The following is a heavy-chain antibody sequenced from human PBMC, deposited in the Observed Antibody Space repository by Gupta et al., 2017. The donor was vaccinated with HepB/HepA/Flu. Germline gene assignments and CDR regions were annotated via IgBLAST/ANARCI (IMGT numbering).Heavy chain of an antibody. D-gene: IGHD2-2*01. CDR1: GFNFSSYS. V-gene: IGHV3-21*01. J-gene: IGHJ4*02. Sequence: EVQLVESGGGLVKPGGSLRLSCAASGFNFSSYSMNWVRQAPGKGLEGVSSISSSSSYIYYADSVKGRFTISRDNAKNSLYLQMNSLRAEDTAVYYCARDFGSSTSCYLCDYWGQGTLVTVSS. CDR3: ARDFGSSTSCYLCDY. CDR2: ISSSSSYI.